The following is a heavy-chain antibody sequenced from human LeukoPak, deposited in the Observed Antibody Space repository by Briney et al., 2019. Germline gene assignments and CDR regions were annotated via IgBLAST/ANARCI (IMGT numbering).Heavy chain of an antibody. CDR2: IKSKTDGGTT. J-gene: IGHJ4*02. V-gene: IGHV3-15*07. Sequence: PGGSLRLSCAASGFTFSNYWIHWVRQAPGKGLEWVGRIKSKTDGGTTDYAAPVKGRFTISRDDSKNTLYLQMNSLKTEDTAVYYCSTTYYYDSSEGYWGQGTLVTVSS. CDR3: STTYYYDSSEGY. D-gene: IGHD3-22*01. CDR1: GFTFSNYW.